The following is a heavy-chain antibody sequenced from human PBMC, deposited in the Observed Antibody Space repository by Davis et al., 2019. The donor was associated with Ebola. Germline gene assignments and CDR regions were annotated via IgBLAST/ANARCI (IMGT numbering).Heavy chain of an antibody. V-gene: IGHV3-21*04. CDR2: ISSSSSYI. CDR3: VTPFSSSPSH. J-gene: IGHJ4*02. CDR1: GFTFSSYS. Sequence: GGSLRLSCAASGFTFSSYSMNWVRQAPGKGLEWVSSISSSSSYIYYADSVKGRFTISRDNAKGSLYLQMNSLSDEDTAVYYCVTPFSSSPSHWGQGTLVTVSS. D-gene: IGHD6-6*01.